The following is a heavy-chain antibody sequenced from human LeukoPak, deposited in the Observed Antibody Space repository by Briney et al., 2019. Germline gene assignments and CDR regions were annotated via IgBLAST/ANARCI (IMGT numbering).Heavy chain of an antibody. D-gene: IGHD2-15*01. CDR2: IYYSGTT. V-gene: IGHV4-59*08. J-gene: IGHJ4*02. CDR1: GASMSRYY. CDR3: GRLKDMSMVTVDH. Sequence: SETLSLTCTVPGASMSRYYWSWIRQSPGKGLEWIGYIYYSGTTKYNPSLPSRVTISLETSKNQFSLRLISVTAADTAVYYCGRLKDMSMVTVDHWGQGTLVTVSS.